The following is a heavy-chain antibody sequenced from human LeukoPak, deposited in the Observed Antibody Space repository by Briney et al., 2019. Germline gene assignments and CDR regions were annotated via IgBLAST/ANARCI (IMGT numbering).Heavy chain of an antibody. Sequence: GGSLRLSCAASGFTFSGFAMTWVRQAPGKGLEWVSSIGSDYKTHYSESVKGRFTISRDNSKNTLYLQMNSLRAEDTAVYYCSKGFQTGRSGGDVWGQGTTVTVSS. CDR2: IGSDYKT. CDR3: SKGFQTGRSGGDV. D-gene: IGHD2-15*01. J-gene: IGHJ6*02. V-gene: IGHV3-23*01. CDR1: GFTFSGFA.